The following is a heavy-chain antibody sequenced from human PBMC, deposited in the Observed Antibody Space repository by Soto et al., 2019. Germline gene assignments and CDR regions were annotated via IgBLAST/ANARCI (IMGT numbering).Heavy chain of an antibody. J-gene: IGHJ3*02. D-gene: IGHD1-26*01. V-gene: IGHV1-69*01. CDR2: AIPVYGST. CDR3: ARRGVANSRDAFDI. CDR1: GGTFSNYA. Sequence: QVQLVQSGAEVKKPGTSVKVSCEVSGGTFSNYAITWVRQAPGQGLAWLGGAIPVYGSTNYAQKFQGRVTITEGESATTTFMELSSLRSDDTAVYYCARRGVANSRDAFDIWGQGPLVTVS.